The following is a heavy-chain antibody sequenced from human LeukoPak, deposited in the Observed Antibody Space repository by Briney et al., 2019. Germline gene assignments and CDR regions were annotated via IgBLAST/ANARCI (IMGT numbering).Heavy chain of an antibody. CDR3: ARDGRREWLADY. Sequence: EASVKASCKASGYTFTSYGISWVRQAPGQGLEWVGWISTYNRHTNYAQRVQGRVTMTTDTSTSTAYMELRSLRSDDTAVYYCARDGRREWLADYWDQGTLVTVSS. CDR2: ISTYNRHT. J-gene: IGHJ4*02. D-gene: IGHD6-19*01. V-gene: IGHV1-18*01. CDR1: GYTFTSYG.